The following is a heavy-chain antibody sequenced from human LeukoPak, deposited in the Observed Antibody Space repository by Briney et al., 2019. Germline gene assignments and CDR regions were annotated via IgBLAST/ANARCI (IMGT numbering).Heavy chain of an antibody. CDR1: GFTVSNNF. J-gene: IGHJ5*02. V-gene: IGHV3-66*01. CDR3: ARDPGAAAGNLWS. Sequence: GGSLRISCVVSGFTVSNNFMTWVRQAPGKGLEWVSLIYSGGNIYYADSVKGRFTISSDGSKNTLYLQMNSLRAEATAVYYCARDPGAAAGNLWSWGQGTLLTVSS. CDR2: IYSGGNI. D-gene: IGHD6-13*01.